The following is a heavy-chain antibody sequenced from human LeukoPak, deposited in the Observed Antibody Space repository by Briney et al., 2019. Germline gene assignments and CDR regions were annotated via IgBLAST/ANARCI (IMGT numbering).Heavy chain of an antibody. Sequence: GGSLRLSCAASGFTLITYETNWVRQTPRKGLGWVSYISSSGSTIYYADSVKGRFTISRDNAKNSLYLQMNSLRAEDTAVYYCARDSSYYGSGSFSDWGQGTLVTVSS. V-gene: IGHV3-48*03. J-gene: IGHJ4*02. CDR1: GFTLITYE. CDR2: ISSSGSTI. D-gene: IGHD3-10*01. CDR3: ARDSSYYGSGSFSD.